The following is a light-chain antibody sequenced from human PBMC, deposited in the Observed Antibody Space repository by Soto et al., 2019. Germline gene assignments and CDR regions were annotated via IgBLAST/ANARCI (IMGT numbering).Light chain of an antibody. V-gene: IGKV3-15*01. CDR1: QSISSS. CDR2: GTS. CDR3: QQYYSWPSWT. J-gene: IGKJ1*01. Sequence: EIVMTQSPATLSVSAGERATLSCRASQSISSSLAWYQQKPGQGPSLLIYGTSTRAAGVPARFSGSGSGTEFTLTISSLQSEDFAVYYCQQYYSWPSWTFGQGTKVDIK.